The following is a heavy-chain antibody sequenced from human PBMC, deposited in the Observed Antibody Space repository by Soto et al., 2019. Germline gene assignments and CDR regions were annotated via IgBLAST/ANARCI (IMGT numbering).Heavy chain of an antibody. CDR1: GFTVSSNY. V-gene: IGHV3-53*02. J-gene: IGHJ5*02. CDR2: IYSGGST. Sequence: EVQLVETGGGLIQPGGSLRLSCAASGFTVSSNYMSWVRQAPGKGLEWVSVIYSGGSTYYADSVKGRFTISRDNSKNTLYLQMNSLRAEDTAVYYCARDRGRFLEWYNWFDPWGQGTLVTVSS. D-gene: IGHD3-3*01. CDR3: ARDRGRFLEWYNWFDP.